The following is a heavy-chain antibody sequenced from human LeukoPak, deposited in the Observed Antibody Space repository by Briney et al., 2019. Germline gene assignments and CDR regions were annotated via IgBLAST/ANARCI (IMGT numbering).Heavy chain of an antibody. CDR3: ASSDSSGHFDY. CDR1: GYSFTSYW. J-gene: IGHJ4*02. Sequence: GESLKISCKGSGYSFTSYWIGWVRQLPGKGLEWMGIIYPGDSDTRYSPSFQGQVTISADKSITTAYLQWGSLKASDTAMYYCASSDSSGHFDYWGQGTLVTVSS. D-gene: IGHD3-22*01. CDR2: IYPGDSDT. V-gene: IGHV5-51*01.